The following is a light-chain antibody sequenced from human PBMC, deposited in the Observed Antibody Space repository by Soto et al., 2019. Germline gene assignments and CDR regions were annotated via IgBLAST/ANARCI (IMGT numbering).Light chain of an antibody. J-gene: IGLJ3*02. CDR1: SSDVGGYNY. V-gene: IGLV2-8*01. CDR2: EVS. CDR3: SSYAGSNNLV. Sequence: QSVLTQPPSASGSPGQSVTISCTGTSSDVGGYNYVSWYQQHPGKAPKLMIYEVSERPSGVPDRFSGSKSGNTAFLTVSGLQAEDEADYYCSSYAGSNNLVFGGGTQLTVL.